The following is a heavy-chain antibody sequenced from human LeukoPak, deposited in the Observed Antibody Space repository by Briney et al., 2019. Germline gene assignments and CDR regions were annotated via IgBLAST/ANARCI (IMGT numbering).Heavy chain of an antibody. V-gene: IGHV3-74*01. CDR2: INSDGSST. CDR3: ARHLDPDCLDY. J-gene: IGHJ4*02. CDR1: GFTFSSYW. D-gene: IGHD2-21*02. Sequence: GGSLNPSCAASGFTFSSYWIHWARQAPGRGLVWVSRINSDGSSTSYADSVKGRFTISRDNAKNTLYLQMNSLRAEDTAVYYCARHLDPDCLDYWGQGTLVTVSS.